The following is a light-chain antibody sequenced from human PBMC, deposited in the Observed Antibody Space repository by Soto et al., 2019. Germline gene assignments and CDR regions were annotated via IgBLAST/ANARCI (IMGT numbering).Light chain of an antibody. CDR3: QHYNSYSEA. J-gene: IGKJ1*01. Sequence: DIQMTQSPSTLSGSVGARVTITCRASQTISSWLAWYQQKPGKAPKLLIYKASTLKSGVPSRFSGSGSGTEFTLTISSLQPGDFATYYCQHYNSYSEAFGQGTKVDIK. V-gene: IGKV1-5*03. CDR1: QTISSW. CDR2: KAS.